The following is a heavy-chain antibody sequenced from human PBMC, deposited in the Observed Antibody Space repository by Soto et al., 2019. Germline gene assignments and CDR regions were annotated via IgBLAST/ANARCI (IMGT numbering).Heavy chain of an antibody. Sequence: GGSLRLSCAASGFTFSSYAMSWVRQAPGKWLEWVSAISGSGGSTYYADSVKGRFTISRDNSKNTLYLQMNSLRAEDTTVYYCAKDGEKYDYSNYQSGFDYWGQGTLVTVSS. V-gene: IGHV3-23*01. D-gene: IGHD4-4*01. CDR1: GFTFSSYA. CDR2: ISGSGGST. J-gene: IGHJ4*02. CDR3: AKDGEKYDYSNYQSGFDY.